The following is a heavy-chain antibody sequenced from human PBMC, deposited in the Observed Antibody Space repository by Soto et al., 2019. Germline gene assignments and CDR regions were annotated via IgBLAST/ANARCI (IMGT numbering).Heavy chain of an antibody. J-gene: IGHJ4*02. D-gene: IGHD3-22*01. Sequence: ASVKVSCKASGYTFTSYGMSWVRQAPGQGLEWMGWISAYSGNTNYAQKLQGRVTMTTDTSTSTAYMELRSLRSDDTAVYYCARAARYYYDSSGLLMRDYWGKGNLVTVSS. CDR2: ISAYSGNT. CDR1: GYTFTSYG. V-gene: IGHV1-18*01. CDR3: ARAARYYYDSSGLLMRDY.